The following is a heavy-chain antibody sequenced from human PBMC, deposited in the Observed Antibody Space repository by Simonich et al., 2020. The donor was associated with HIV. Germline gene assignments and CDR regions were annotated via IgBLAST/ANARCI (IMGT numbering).Heavy chain of an antibody. CDR1: GGSFSGCY. CDR3: ARRGGYAFDY. Sequence: QVHLQQWGAGLLKPSETLSLTCAVYGGSFSGCYWNWIRQPPGKGLEWIGEINHSGSTDYNSSLKSRVTISVDTSKNQFSLKLSSVTAADTAMYYCARRGGYAFDYWGQGTLVTVSS. CDR2: INHSGST. V-gene: IGHV4-34*01. J-gene: IGHJ4*02. D-gene: IGHD5-12*01.